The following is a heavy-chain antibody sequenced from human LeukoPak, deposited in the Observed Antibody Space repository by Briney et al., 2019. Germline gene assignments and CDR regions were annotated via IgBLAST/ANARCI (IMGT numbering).Heavy chain of an antibody. Sequence: SETLSLTCTVSGGSISTYYWSWIRQPPGKGLEWIGFIYYTGSANYNPSLKSRVTISVDTSKNQFSLRLSSVTAADTAVYYRAEGNTYSDYWGQGLLVTVSS. CDR3: AEGNTYSDY. V-gene: IGHV4-59*01. CDR2: IYYTGSA. CDR1: GGSISTYY. J-gene: IGHJ4*02.